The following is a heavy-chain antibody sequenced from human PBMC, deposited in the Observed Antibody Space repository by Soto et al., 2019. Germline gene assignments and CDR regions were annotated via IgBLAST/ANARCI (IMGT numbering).Heavy chain of an antibody. D-gene: IGHD3-10*01. V-gene: IGHV2-5*02. CDR1: GFSLSTSGVG. Sequence: QITLKESGPTLVKPTQTLTLTCTFSGFSLSTSGVGVAWIRQPPGKALEWLALIYWDDDKRYSPSLKSRLTITKDTSKSQVVLTMTNMDPVDTATYYCAHRGYFGSGSNYFDYWGQGTLVTVSS. CDR2: IYWDDDK. J-gene: IGHJ4*02. CDR3: AHRGYFGSGSNYFDY.